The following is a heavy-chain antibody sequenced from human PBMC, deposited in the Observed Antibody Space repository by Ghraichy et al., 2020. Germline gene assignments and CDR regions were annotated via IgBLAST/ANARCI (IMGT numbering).Heavy chain of an antibody. D-gene: IGHD4-17*01. CDR1: VGPISSTNW. CDR2: IYHSGST. J-gene: IGHJ3*02. CDR3: ARDHDYGDHLMIERAGAVDI. V-gene: IGHV4-4*02. Sequence: SETLSLTCAVSVGPISSTNWWSWVRQPPGKGLELIGEIYHSGSTTYTPSLKSRVTISVDKSKNQLSLTLRSVTAADPAVYYCARDHDYGDHLMIERAGAVDIWGQGTMVTVSS.